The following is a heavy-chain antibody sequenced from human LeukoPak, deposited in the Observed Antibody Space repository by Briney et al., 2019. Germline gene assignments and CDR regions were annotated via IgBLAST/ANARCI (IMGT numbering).Heavy chain of an antibody. V-gene: IGHV4-34*01. Sequence: PSETLSLTCAVYGGSFSGYYWSWIRQPPGKGLEWIGEINHSGSTNYNPSLKSRVTISVDTSKNQFSLKLSSVTAADTAVYYCASGGSAAVPDYWGQGTLVTVSS. CDR2: INHSGST. D-gene: IGHD6-25*01. CDR1: GGSFSGYY. J-gene: IGHJ4*02. CDR3: ASGGSAAVPDY.